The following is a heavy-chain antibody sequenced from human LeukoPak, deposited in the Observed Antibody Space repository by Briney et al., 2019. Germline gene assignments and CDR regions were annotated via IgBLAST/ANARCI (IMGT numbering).Heavy chain of an antibody. CDR2: ISGAGTTT. V-gene: IGHV3-23*01. CDR1: GFTFSSYA. Sequence: GGSLRLSCAASGFTFSSYAMSWVRQAPGKGLEWVSAISGAGTTTYYADSVKGRFTVSRDNSKNTLSLQMSSLRAEDTAVYYCAKPLRGWYDFDYWGQGTLVTVSS. J-gene: IGHJ4*02. D-gene: IGHD6-19*01. CDR3: AKPLRGWYDFDY.